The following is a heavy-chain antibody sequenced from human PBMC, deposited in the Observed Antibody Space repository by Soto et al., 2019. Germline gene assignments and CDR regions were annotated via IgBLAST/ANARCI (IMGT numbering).Heavy chain of an antibody. D-gene: IGHD2-15*01. CDR3: ARTSRVVVAATYYYYGMDV. CDR2: IYYSGST. CDR1: GGSISSYY. Sequence: PSETLSLTCTVSGGSISSYYWSWIRQPPGKGLEWIGYIYYSGSTNYNPSLKSRVTISVDTSKNQFSLKLSSVTAADTAVYYCARTSRVVVAATYYYYGMDVWGQGTTVTVSS. V-gene: IGHV4-59*08. J-gene: IGHJ6*02.